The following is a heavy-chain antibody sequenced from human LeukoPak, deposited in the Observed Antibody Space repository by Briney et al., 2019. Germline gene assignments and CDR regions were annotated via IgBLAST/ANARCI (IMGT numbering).Heavy chain of an antibody. CDR2: ISAYNGNT. CDR1: GYTFTSYG. CDR3: ARDLTDVMTTVTTAGYYYGMDV. J-gene: IGHJ6*02. D-gene: IGHD4-17*01. Sequence: ASVKVSCKASGYTFTSYGISWVRQAPGQGLEWMGWISAYNGNTNYAQKLQGRVTMTTDTSTSTAYMELRSLRSDDTAVYYCARDLTDVMTTVTTAGYYYGMDVWGQGTLVTVSS. V-gene: IGHV1-18*01.